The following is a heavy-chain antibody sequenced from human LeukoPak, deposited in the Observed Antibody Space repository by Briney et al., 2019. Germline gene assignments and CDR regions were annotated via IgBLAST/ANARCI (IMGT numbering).Heavy chain of an antibody. J-gene: IGHJ3*02. CDR1: GGSFSGYY. V-gene: IGHV4-34*01. D-gene: IGHD1-1*01. Sequence: NPSETLSLTCAVYGGSFSGYYWSWIRQPPGKGLEWIGEINHSGSTDYNPSLKSRVTVSVDTSKNQFSLMLSSVTAADTAVYYCAREPRRSGTEIGAFDIWGRGTMVTVSS. CDR3: AREPRRSGTEIGAFDI. CDR2: INHSGST.